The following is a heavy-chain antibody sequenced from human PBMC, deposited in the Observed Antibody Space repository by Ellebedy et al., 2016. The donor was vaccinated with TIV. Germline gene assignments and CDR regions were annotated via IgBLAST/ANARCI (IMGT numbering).Heavy chain of an antibody. D-gene: IGHD2-8*01. V-gene: IGHV5-51*01. J-gene: IGHJ4*02. CDR2: IFLGDSDI. CDR1: GDSFTNDW. CDR3: ARGGGRLTVSGTLITTFDS. Sequence: GESLKISCQGSGDSFTNDWIAWVRQISGGGLEWMGVIFLGDSDIKYNPSFQGHVVISADKSINTAFLQWNSLKSSDTGVYYCARGGGRLTVSGTLITTFDSWGQGTVVSVSS.